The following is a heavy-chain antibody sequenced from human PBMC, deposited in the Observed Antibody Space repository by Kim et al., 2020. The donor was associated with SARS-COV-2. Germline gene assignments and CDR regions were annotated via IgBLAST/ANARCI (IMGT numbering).Heavy chain of an antibody. CDR3: ARVGQQLTFDY. V-gene: IGHV4-39*07. Sequence: TYYNPSLKSRVTISVDTSKNQFSLKLSSVTAADTAVYYCARVGQQLTFDYWGQGTLVTVSS. CDR2: T. D-gene: IGHD6-13*01. J-gene: IGHJ4*02.